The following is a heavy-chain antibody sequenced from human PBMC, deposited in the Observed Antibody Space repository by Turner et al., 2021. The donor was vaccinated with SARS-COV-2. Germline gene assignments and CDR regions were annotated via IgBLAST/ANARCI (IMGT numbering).Heavy chain of an antibody. V-gene: IGHV4-39*01. CDR2: LNNSEST. D-gene: IGHD5-12*01. CDR3: ARPRYRDGYAGFDY. J-gene: IGHJ4*02. CDR1: GGAIGSSSYY. Sequence: QLQLQESGSGMVKQSDALSVTCTGSGGAIGSSSYYWGWICQHPGKGLEWIGSLNNSESTYNNSSLTRQVTISIDTSKNQFSLKLRSVTATDTAVDYCARPRYRDGYAGFDYWGQGTLVTVSS.